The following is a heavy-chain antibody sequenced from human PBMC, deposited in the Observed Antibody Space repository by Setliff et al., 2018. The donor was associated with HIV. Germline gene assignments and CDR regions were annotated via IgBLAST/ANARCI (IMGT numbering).Heavy chain of an antibody. CDR3: ARDKGPNLLDY. Sequence: SETLSLTCTVSGVSISNYYWSWIRQPPGKGLEWVGYIYYSGNTNYNPSLESRLTISVDTAKNQFSLKLSSVTAADTAVYYCARDKGPNLLDYWGQGTLVTVSS. CDR2: IYYSGNT. CDR1: GVSISNYY. D-gene: IGHD2-8*01. J-gene: IGHJ4*02. V-gene: IGHV4-59*12.